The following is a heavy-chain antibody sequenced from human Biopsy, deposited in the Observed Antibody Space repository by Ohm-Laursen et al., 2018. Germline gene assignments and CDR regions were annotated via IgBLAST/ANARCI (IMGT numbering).Heavy chain of an antibody. Sequence: TQTLTLTCSFSGFSLSARGMCVSWIRQAPGKALEWLARVDREDYKDYSASLQTKLSISKDTSNDQVVLTVNNVDPADTATYYCARTPILIVSAGLVYRHRRHLQGMDVWGQGIAVTVS. CDR1: GFSLSARGMC. V-gene: IGHV2-70*11. D-gene: IGHD6-13*01. CDR3: ARTPILIVSAGLVYRHRRHLQGMDV. J-gene: IGHJ6*02. CDR2: VDREDYK.